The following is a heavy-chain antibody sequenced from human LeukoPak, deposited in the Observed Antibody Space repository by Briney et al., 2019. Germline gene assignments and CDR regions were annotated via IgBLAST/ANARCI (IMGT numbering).Heavy chain of an antibody. CDR3: ARDLGAAAGYNWFDP. CDR2: ISSSSSYT. CDR1: GFTFSDYY. J-gene: IGHJ5*02. V-gene: IGHV3-11*06. Sequence: GGSLRLSCAASGFTFSDYYMSWIRQAPGKGLEWVSYISSSSSYTNYADSVKGRFTISRDNAKNSLYLQMNSLRAEDTAVYYCARDLGAAAGYNWFDPWGQGTLVTVSS. D-gene: IGHD6-13*01.